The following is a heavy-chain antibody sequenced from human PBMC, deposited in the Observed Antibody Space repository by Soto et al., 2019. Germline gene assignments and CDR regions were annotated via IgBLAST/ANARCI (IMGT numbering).Heavy chain of an antibody. CDR2: IYYSGST. CDR3: ARHGPGWSFDC. D-gene: IGHD6-19*01. V-gene: IGHV4-39*01. CDR1: GGSISSGGYY. J-gene: IGHJ4*02. Sequence: PSETLSLTCTVSGGSISSGGYYWSWIRQHPGKGLEWIGNIYYSGSTYYNPSLKSRVTISVDTSKNQFSLKLSSVTAADTAVYYCARHGPGWSFDCWGQGTLVTVSS.